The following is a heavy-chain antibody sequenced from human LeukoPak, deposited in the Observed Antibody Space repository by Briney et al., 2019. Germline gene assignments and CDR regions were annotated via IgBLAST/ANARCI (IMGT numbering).Heavy chain of an antibody. Sequence: MASETLSLTCTVSGGPISSSSYYWGWIRQPPGKGLEWIGNIYYSGSMYWNLSLKSRVTISIDTSKKQFSLKLSSVTAADTAIYYCARDSPADCSSTSCYFPDPYYYYYMDVWGKGTTVTVSS. CDR1: GGPISSSSYY. J-gene: IGHJ6*03. D-gene: IGHD2-2*01. CDR2: IYYSGSM. V-gene: IGHV4-39*07. CDR3: ARDSPADCSSTSCYFPDPYYYYYMDV.